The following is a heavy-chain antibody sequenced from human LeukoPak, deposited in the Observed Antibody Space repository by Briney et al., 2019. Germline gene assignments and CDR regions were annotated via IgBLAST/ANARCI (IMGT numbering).Heavy chain of an antibody. V-gene: IGHV4-39*01. CDR2: IYYSGST. D-gene: IGHD6-13*01. CDR1: GGSISSSSYY. J-gene: IGHJ4*02. CDR3: ARFFSSWIPFDY. Sequence: ASETLSLTCTVSGGSISSSSYYWGWIRQPPGKGLEWIGSIYYSGSTYYNPSLKSRVTISVDTSKNQFSLKLSSVTAADTAVYYCARFFSSWIPFDYWGQGTLVTVSS.